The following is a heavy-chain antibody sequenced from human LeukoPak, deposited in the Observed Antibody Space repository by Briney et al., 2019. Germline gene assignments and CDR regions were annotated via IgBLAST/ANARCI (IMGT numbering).Heavy chain of an antibody. J-gene: IGHJ5*02. D-gene: IGHD3-10*01. CDR3: ARDGQGEFDP. CDR1: AFAVSSNY. V-gene: IGHV3-66*01. CDR2: DSGGST. Sequence: GGSLRLSCAASAFAVSSNYMSWVRQAPGKGLEWVSVDSGGSTYYADSVKGRFIISRDNSKNTLYLQMNSLRAEDTAVYYCARDGQGEFDPWGQGTLVTVSS.